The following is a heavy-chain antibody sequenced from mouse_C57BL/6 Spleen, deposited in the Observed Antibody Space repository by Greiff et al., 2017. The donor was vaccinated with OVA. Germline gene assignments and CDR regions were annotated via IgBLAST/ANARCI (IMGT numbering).Heavy chain of an antibody. Sequence: VQLQQPGAELVKPGASVKLSCKASGYTFTSYWMHWVKQRPGQGLEWIGMIHPNSGSTNYNEKFKSKATLTVDKSSSTAYMQLSSLTSEDSAVYYCARREYEYAFDYWGQGTTLTVSS. D-gene: IGHD2-4*01. V-gene: IGHV1-64*01. CDR2: IHPNSGST. CDR1: GYTFTSYW. J-gene: IGHJ2*01. CDR3: ARREYEYAFDY.